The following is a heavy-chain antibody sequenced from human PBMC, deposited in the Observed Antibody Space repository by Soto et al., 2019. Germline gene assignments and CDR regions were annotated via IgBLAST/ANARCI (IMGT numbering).Heavy chain of an antibody. Sequence: GGSLRLSCAASGFTFSSYGMHWVRQAPGKGLEWVAVISYDGSNKYYADSVKGRFTISRDNSKNTLYLQMNSLRAEDTAVYYCAKPRGYCSGGSCYSTDYYCGMDVWGQGTTVTVSS. CDR3: AKPRGYCSGGSCYSTDYYCGMDV. V-gene: IGHV3-30*18. D-gene: IGHD2-15*01. CDR1: GFTFSSYG. CDR2: ISYDGSNK. J-gene: IGHJ6*02.